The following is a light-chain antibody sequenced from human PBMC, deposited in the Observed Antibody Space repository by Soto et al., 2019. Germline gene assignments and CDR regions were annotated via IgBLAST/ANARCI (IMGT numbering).Light chain of an antibody. Sequence: DIQMTQSPSTLSASVGDSVTITCRASQSVSGWLAWYQQKPGKAPNLLIYDASTLQSGVPSRFSGSGSETEFTLTISSLQPDDFATYYCQQYNSYSLTFGHGTKVEIK. V-gene: IGKV1-5*01. CDR1: QSVSGW. CDR2: DAS. J-gene: IGKJ1*01. CDR3: QQYNSYSLT.